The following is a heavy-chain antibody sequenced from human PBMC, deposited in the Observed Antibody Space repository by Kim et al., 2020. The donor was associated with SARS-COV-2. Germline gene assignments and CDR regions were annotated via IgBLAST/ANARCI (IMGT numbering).Heavy chain of an antibody. Sequence: ASVKVSCKASGYTFTGYYMHWVRQAPGQGLEWMGWINPNSGGTNYAQKFQGRVTMTRDTSISTAYMELRRLRSDDTAVYYCARERGRIGNPPDGMDVWGQGTTVTVSS. CDR3: ARERGRIGNPPDGMDV. D-gene: IGHD2-15*01. CDR2: INPNSGGT. J-gene: IGHJ6*02. V-gene: IGHV1-2*02. CDR1: GYTFTGYY.